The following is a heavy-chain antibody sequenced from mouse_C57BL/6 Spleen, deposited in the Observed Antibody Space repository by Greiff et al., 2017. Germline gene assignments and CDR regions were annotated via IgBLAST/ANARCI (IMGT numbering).Heavy chain of an antibody. Sequence: QVQLQQPGAELVRPGPSVKLSCKASGYTFTSYWMHWVKQRPGQGLEWIGVIDPSDSYTNYNQKFKGKATLTVDTSSSTAYMQLSSLTSEDSAVYYCARGAYDGYYDYFDYWGQGTTLTVSS. D-gene: IGHD2-3*01. V-gene: IGHV1-59*01. CDR3: ARGAYDGYYDYFDY. J-gene: IGHJ2*01. CDR2: IDPSDSYT. CDR1: GYTFTSYW.